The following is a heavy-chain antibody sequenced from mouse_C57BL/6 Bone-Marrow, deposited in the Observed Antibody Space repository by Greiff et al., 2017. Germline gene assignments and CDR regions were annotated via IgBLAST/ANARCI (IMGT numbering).Heavy chain of an antibody. D-gene: IGHD4-1*01. J-gene: IGHJ2*01. CDR2: INYDGSST. Sequence: EVQRVESEGGLVQPGSSMKLSCTASGFTFSDYYMAWVRQVPEKGLEWVANINYDGSSTYYLDSLKSRFIISRDNAKNILYLQMSSLKSEDTATYYCARWVLTGTAYYFDYWCQGTTLTGSS. CDR3: ARWVLTGTAYYFDY. V-gene: IGHV5-16*01. CDR1: GFTFSDYY.